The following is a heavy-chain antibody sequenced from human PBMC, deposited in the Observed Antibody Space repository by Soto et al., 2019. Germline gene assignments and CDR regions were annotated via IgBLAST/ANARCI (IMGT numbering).Heavy chain of an antibody. CDR3: ARDFPPFGEMGFDWLFETAYGMDV. CDR1: GFTFSSYG. CDR2: IWYDGSNK. V-gene: IGHV3-33*01. D-gene: IGHD3-9*01. J-gene: IGHJ6*02. Sequence: GGSLRLSCAAPGFTFSSYGMHWVRQAPGKGLEWVAVIWYDGSNKYYADSVKGRFTISRDNSKNTLYLQMNSLRAEDTAVYYCARDFPPFGEMGFDWLFETAYGMDVWGQGTTVTVSS.